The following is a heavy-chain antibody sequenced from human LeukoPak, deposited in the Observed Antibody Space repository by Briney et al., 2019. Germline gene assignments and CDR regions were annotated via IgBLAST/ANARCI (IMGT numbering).Heavy chain of an antibody. Sequence: TLSLTCAVSGGSISSGGYSWSWIRQPPGKGLEWIGYIYHSGSTYYNPSLKSRVTISVDRSKNQFSVKLSSVTAADTAVYYCARSQNYYGSGDYWSQGTLVTVSS. D-gene: IGHD3-10*01. CDR1: GGSISSGGYS. CDR2: IYHSGST. V-gene: IGHV4-30-2*02. CDR3: ARSQNYYGSGDY. J-gene: IGHJ4*02.